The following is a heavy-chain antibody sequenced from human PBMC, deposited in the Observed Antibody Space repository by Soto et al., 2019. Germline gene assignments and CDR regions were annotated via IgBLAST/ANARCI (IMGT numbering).Heavy chain of an antibody. D-gene: IGHD3-16*01. V-gene: IGHV4-34*01. J-gene: IGHJ6*02. CDR3: ARGMGAENTFYYYFGMDV. Sequence: SETLSLTCAVYGGSFSSYHWSWIRQPPGKGLEWIGEINHSGSTKYNPSLKSRVTISVDTSKNQFSLKLSSVTAADTAVYYCARGMGAENTFYYYFGMDVWGQGTTVTVSS. CDR2: INHSGST. CDR1: GGSFSSYH.